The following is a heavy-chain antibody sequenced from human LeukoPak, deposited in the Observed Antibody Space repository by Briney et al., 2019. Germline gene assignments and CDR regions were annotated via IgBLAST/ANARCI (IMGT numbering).Heavy chain of an antibody. D-gene: IGHD4-17*01. J-gene: IGHJ4*02. Sequence: SVKVSCKASGGTFSSYAISWVRQAPGQGLEWMGGIIPIFGTANYAQKFQGRVTITADESTSTAYMELSSLRSEDTAVYYCARSPLRQRGPGGYDYWGQGTLVTVSS. CDR1: GGTFSSYA. V-gene: IGHV1-69*01. CDR3: ARSPLRQRGPGGYDY. CDR2: IIPIFGTA.